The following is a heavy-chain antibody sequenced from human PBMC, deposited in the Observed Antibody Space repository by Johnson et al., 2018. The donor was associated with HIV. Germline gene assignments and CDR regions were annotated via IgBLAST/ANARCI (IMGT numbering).Heavy chain of an antibody. Sequence: QVQLVESGGGVVQPGGSLRLSCVASGFTFSSYGMHWVRQAPGKGLEWVAFIRYDGSNKYYADSVKGRLTISRDNSKNTLYLQMNSLRAEDTAVYYCAKGERYYNFWSVYHDAFAIWGRGTMVTVSS. CDR1: GFTFSSYG. CDR2: IRYDGSNK. D-gene: IGHD3-3*01. CDR3: AKGERYYNFWSVYHDAFAI. V-gene: IGHV3-30*02. J-gene: IGHJ3*02.